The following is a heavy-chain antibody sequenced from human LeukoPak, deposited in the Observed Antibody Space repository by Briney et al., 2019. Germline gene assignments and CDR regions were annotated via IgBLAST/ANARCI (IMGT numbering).Heavy chain of an antibody. J-gene: IGHJ3*02. CDR3: ARGGEWELPSGAFDI. CDR2: IYYSGST. D-gene: IGHD1-26*01. CDR1: GGSVSSRSSY. Sequence: SETLSLTCTVSGGSVSSRSSYWGWIRQPPGKGLEWVGIIYYSGSTYYNPSLKSRVTISVDTSRNQFSLKLSSVTAADTAVYSCARGGEWELPSGAFDIWGQGTMVTVSS. V-gene: IGHV4-39*07.